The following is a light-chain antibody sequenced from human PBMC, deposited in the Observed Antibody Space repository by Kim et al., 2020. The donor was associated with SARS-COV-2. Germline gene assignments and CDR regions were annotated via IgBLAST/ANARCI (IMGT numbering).Light chain of an antibody. Sequence: SASVGDRVTISCRASLTMSRWLALYRQKVGKSPELLIYAASRLESGVPSRFSGSGSGTEFTLTINNLQPDDFATYYCQQYKTYPYTFGQGTKLEI. V-gene: IGKV1-5*01. J-gene: IGKJ2*01. CDR3: QQYKTYPYT. CDR2: AAS. CDR1: LTMSRW.